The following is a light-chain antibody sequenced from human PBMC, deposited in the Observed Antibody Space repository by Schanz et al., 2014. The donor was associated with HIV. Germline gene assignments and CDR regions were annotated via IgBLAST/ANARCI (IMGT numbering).Light chain of an antibody. CDR2: GAS. CDR1: QSVSSN. J-gene: IGKJ1*01. Sequence: EIVMTQSPATLSVSPGERATLSCRASQSVSSNLAWYQQKPGQAPRLLIYGASTRAATIPARFSGSGSGTEFTLTISRLQSEDFAVYYCQQYNNWPRTFGQGTKVEIK. V-gene: IGKV3-15*01. CDR3: QQYNNWPRT.